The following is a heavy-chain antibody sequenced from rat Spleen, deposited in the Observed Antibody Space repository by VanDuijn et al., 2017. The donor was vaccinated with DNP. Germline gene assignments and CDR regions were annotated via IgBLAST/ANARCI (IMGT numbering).Heavy chain of an antibody. CDR3: ARVEYGYNRYAMDA. CDR1: GFTFSNYY. D-gene: IGHD1-4*01. J-gene: IGHJ4*01. V-gene: IGHV5-25*01. Sequence: EVQLVESGGGLVQRGRSLKLSCAASGFTFSNYYMAWVRQAPTKGLEWVASISTGGGNTYYGDSVKGRFTISRDNAKSTLYLQLDSLRSEDKATYYCARVEYGYNRYAMDAWGQGTSVTVSS. CDR2: ISTGGGNT.